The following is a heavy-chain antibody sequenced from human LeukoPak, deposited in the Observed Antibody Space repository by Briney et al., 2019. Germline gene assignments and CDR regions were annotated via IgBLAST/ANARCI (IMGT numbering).Heavy chain of an antibody. CDR2: ISSNGGST. V-gene: IGHV3-64*01. J-gene: IGHJ4*02. Sequence: GGSLRLSCAASGFTFSSYAMHWVRQAPGKGLEYVSTISSNGGSTYYANSVKGRFTISRDNSKNTLYLQMGSLRAEDMAVYYCARDSDSSGWGQDYFDRWGQGSLVTVSS. CDR1: GFTFSSYA. CDR3: ARDSDSSGWGQDYFDR. D-gene: IGHD6-19*01.